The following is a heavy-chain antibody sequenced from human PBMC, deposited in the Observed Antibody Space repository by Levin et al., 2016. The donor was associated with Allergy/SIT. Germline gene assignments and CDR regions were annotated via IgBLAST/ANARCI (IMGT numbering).Heavy chain of an antibody. J-gene: IGHJ5*02. Sequence: SVKVSCKASGGTFSSYTISWVRQAPGQGLEWMGRIIPILGIANYAQKFQGRVTITADKSTSTAYMELSSLRSEDTAVYYCARNLVGATTRSASGFDPWGQGTLVTVSS. CDR2: IIPILGIA. D-gene: IGHD1-26*01. CDR3: ARNLVGATTRSASGFDP. CDR1: GGTFSSYT. V-gene: IGHV1-69*02.